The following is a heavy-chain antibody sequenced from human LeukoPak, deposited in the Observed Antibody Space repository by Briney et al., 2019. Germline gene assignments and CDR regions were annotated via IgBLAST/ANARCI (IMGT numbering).Heavy chain of an antibody. Sequence: GGSLRLSCAASGFTFSSYDMHWVRQATGKGLEWVSAIGTAGDTYYPGSVKGRFTISRENAKNSLYLQMNSLRAGDTAVYYCARDGGAAGFDYWGQETLVTVSS. D-gene: IGHD6-13*01. J-gene: IGHJ4*02. CDR1: GFTFSSYD. V-gene: IGHV3-13*01. CDR3: ARDGGAAGFDY. CDR2: IGTAGDT.